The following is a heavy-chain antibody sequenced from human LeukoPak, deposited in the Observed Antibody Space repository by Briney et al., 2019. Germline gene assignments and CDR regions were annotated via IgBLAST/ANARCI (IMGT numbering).Heavy chain of an antibody. CDR1: GGSISNYC. CDR3: ASGRYCSADICTGGDSFDI. D-gene: IGHD2-15*01. CDR2: KNPRGMS. V-gene: IGHV4-4*07. Sequence: PSETLSLTCTVSGGSISNYCWSWIRQPAGKGLEWIGRKNPRGMSNHNPAIHNRVTMSVHTYKHQFYLKLKSVTAADTAVYYCASGRYCSADICTGGDSFDIWRQGTMVSV. J-gene: IGHJ3*02.